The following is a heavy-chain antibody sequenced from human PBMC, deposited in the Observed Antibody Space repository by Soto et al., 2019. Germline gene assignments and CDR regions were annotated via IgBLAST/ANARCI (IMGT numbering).Heavy chain of an antibody. V-gene: IGHV1-69*13. D-gene: IGHD3-10*01. Sequence: GASVKVSCKASGGTFSSYAISWVRQAPGQGLEWMGGIIPIFGTANYAQKFQGRVTITADESTSAAYMELSSLRSEDTAVYYCARGSSNPGQLDYYGSGSYRPYYYYGMDVWGQGTTVTVSS. CDR1: GGTFSSYA. CDR3: ARGSSNPGQLDYYGSGSYRPYYYYGMDV. CDR2: IIPIFGTA. J-gene: IGHJ6*02.